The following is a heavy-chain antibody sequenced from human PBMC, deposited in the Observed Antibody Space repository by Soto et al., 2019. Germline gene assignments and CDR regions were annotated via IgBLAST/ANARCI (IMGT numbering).Heavy chain of an antibody. Sequence: ASVQVSCKASGYTFTSYGIHWVRQAPGQRLEWTGWINAGNGNTKYSEKFQGRVTITRDTSASTAYLELSSLRSEDTAVYYCARDPNDSMSYYHHYYYVMDFWDQRSTV. CDR3: ARDPNDSMSYYHHYYYVMDF. CDR1: GYTFTSYG. D-gene: IGHD3-22*01. CDR2: INAGNGNT. V-gene: IGHV1-3*01. J-gene: IGHJ6*02.